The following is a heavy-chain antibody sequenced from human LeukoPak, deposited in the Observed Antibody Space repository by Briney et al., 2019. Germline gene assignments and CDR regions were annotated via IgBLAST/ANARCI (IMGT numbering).Heavy chain of an antibody. CDR1: GYTFTGYY. CDR3: ARDGIAAAGNYYYYYYMDV. J-gene: IGHJ6*03. CDR2: INPNSGGT. D-gene: IGHD6-13*01. V-gene: IGHV1-2*02. Sequence: ASVKVSCKASGYTFTGYYMHWVRQAPGQGLEWMGWINPNSGGTNYAQMFQGRVTMTRDTSISTAYMELSRLKSDDTAVYYCARDGIAAAGNYYYYYYMDVWGKGTTVTVSS.